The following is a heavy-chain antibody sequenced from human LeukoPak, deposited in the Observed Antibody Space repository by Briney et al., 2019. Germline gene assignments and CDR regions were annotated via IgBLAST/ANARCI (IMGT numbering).Heavy chain of an antibody. D-gene: IGHD2-15*01. Sequence: PSETLYLTCTVSGGSISSYYWSWIRQPPGKGLEWIEYIYYSGSTNYNPSLKSRVTISVDTSKNQFSLKLSSVTAADTAVYYCARVVVVAARAGWFDPWGQGTLVTVSS. CDR1: GGSISSYY. V-gene: IGHV4-59*01. CDR3: ARVVVVAARAGWFDP. J-gene: IGHJ5*02. CDR2: IYYSGST.